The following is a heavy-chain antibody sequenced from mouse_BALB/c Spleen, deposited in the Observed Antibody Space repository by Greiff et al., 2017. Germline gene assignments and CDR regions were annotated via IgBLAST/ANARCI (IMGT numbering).Heavy chain of an antibody. CDR1: GYTFTDYE. V-gene: IGHV1-15*01. J-gene: IGHJ2*01. Sequence: QVHVKQSGAELVRPGASVTLSCKASGYTFTDYEMHWVKQTPVHGLEWIGAIDPETGGTAYNQKFKGKATLTADKSSSTAYMKIRSLTSEDSAVYYCTREGEDGYWDYWGQGTTLTGSS. CDR2: IDPETGGT. CDR3: TREGEDGYWDY. D-gene: IGHD2-3*01.